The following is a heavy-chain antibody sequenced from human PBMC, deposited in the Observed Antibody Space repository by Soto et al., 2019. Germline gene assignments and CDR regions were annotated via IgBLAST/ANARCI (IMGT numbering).Heavy chain of an antibody. Sequence: SGPTLVNPTQTLTLTCTFSGFSLSTSGMCVSWIRQPPGKVLEWLARIDWDDDKYYSTSLKTRLTISKDTSKNQVVLTMTNMDPVDTATYYCARIRLREYCDFWSGYYNAPGYYYYYMDVWGKGTTVTVSS. CDR3: ARIRLREYCDFWSGYYNAPGYYYYYMDV. D-gene: IGHD3-3*01. CDR2: IDWDDDK. CDR1: GFSLSTSGMC. J-gene: IGHJ6*03. V-gene: IGHV2-70*11.